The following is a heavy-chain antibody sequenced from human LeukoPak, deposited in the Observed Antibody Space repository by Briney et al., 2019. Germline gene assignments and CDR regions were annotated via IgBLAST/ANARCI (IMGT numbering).Heavy chain of an antibody. J-gene: IGHJ4*02. Sequence: GGSLRLSCAASGFTFSSYWMSWVRPAPGKGLEWVANIKQDGSEKYYVDSVKGRFTISRDNAKNSLYLQMNSLRAEDTAVYYCARLLKTYDYVWGSYGFDYWGQGTLVAVSS. CDR2: IKQDGSEK. V-gene: IGHV3-7*01. CDR3: ARLLKTYDYVWGSYGFDY. D-gene: IGHD3-16*01. CDR1: GFTFSSYW.